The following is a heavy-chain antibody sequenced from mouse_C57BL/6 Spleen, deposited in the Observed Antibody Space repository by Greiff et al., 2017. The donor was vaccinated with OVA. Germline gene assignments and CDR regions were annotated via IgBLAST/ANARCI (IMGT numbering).Heavy chain of an antibody. D-gene: IGHD4-1*01. CDR1: GYSFTGYY. J-gene: IGHJ3*01. CDR2: INPSTGGT. Sequence: VQLQQSGPELVKPGASVKISCKASGYSFTGYYMNWVKQSPEKSLEWIGEINPSTGGTTYNQKFKAKATLTVDKSSSTAYMQLKSLTSEDSAVYYCAREGGTLFAYWGQGTLVTVSA. CDR3: AREGGTLFAY. V-gene: IGHV1-42*01.